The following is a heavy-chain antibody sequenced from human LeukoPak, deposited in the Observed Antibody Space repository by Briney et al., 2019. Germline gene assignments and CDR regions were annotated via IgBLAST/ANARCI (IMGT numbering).Heavy chain of an antibody. CDR2: ISGSGGST. CDR1: GFTFSSYA. V-gene: IGHV3-23*01. D-gene: IGHD3-22*01. CDR3: AKGDITMIVVVIAFDY. J-gene: IGHJ4*02. Sequence: PGGSLRLSCAASGFTFSSYAMSWVRQAPGKGLEWVSAISGSGGSTYYADPVKGRFTISRDNSKNTLYLQMNSLRAEDTAVYYCAKGDITMIVVVIAFDYWGQGTLVTVSS.